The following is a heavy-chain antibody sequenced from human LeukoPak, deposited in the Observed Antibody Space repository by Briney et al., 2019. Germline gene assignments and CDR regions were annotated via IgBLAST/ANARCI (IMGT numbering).Heavy chain of an antibody. Sequence: ASVKVSCKVSGYTLTELSMHWVRQAPGQGLEWMGWFSAYNGNTNYAANLQGRVTMTTDTSASTAYMELTSLRSEDTAVYYCARGVGGSSWYFDYWGQGSLVIVSS. V-gene: IGHV1-18*01. J-gene: IGHJ4*02. CDR3: ARGVGGSSWYFDY. CDR1: GYTLTELS. CDR2: FSAYNGNT. D-gene: IGHD6-13*01.